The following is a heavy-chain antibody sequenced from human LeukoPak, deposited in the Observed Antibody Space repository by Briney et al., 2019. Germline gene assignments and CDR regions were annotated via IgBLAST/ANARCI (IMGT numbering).Heavy chain of an antibody. CDR3: AREGGDTAMVTLYYFDY. V-gene: IGHV1-2*06. CDR2: INPNSGGT. Sequence: GASVKVSCKASGYSLTTYYMHWVRQAPGQGLEWMGRINPNSGGTNYAQKFQGRVTMTRDTSISTAYMELSRLRSDDTAVYYCAREGGDTAMVTLYYFDYWGQGTLVTVSS. D-gene: IGHD5-18*01. J-gene: IGHJ4*02. CDR1: GYSLTTYY.